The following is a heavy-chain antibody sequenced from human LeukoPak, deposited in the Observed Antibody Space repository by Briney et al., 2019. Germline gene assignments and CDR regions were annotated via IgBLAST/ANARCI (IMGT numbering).Heavy chain of an antibody. CDR1: GFTFSNYV. V-gene: IGHV3-30*03. CDR3: GCSAAAGTGY. J-gene: IGHJ4*02. D-gene: IGHD6-13*01. Sequence: GGSLRLSCAASGFTFSNYVIHWVRQAPGKGLEWVAVISYDGSNKYYADSVKGRFTISRANSKNTLYLQMNSLRAEDTAVYYCGCSAAAGTGYWGQGTLSPSPQ. CDR2: ISYDGSNK.